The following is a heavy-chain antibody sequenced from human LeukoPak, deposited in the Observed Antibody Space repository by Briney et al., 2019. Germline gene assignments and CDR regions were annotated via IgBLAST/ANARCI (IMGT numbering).Heavy chain of an antibody. Sequence: ASVKVSCKASGYTSTSYYMHWVRQAPGQGLEWMGIINPSGGSTSYAQKFQGRVTMTTDTSTSTAYMELRSLRSDDTAVYYCARDYGPLNPYYYYMDVWGKGTTVTVSS. D-gene: IGHD4-17*01. CDR3: ARDYGPLNPYYYYMDV. CDR1: GYTSTSYY. V-gene: IGHV1-46*01. J-gene: IGHJ6*03. CDR2: INPSGGST.